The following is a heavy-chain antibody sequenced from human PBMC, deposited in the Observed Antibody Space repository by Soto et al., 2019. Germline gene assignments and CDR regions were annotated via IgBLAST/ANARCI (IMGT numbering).Heavy chain of an antibody. CDR1: GGSIISSSYY. J-gene: IGHJ6*02. CDR3: ARQLTGYSYGSLYYYYYYGMDV. Sequence: SETLSLTCTVSGGSIISSSYYGGWIRQPPGKGLEWIGSIYYSGSTYYNPSLKSRVTISVDTSKNQFSLKLSSVTAADTAVYYCARQLTGYSYGSLYYYYYYGMDVWGQGTTVNVSS. V-gene: IGHV4-39*01. CDR2: IYYSGST. D-gene: IGHD5-18*01.